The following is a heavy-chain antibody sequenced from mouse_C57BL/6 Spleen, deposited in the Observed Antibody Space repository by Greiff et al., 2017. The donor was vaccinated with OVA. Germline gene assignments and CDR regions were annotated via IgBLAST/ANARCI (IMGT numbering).Heavy chain of an antibody. J-gene: IGHJ2*01. CDR2: IDPETGGT. D-gene: IGHD1-1*01. CDR1: GYTFTDYE. Sequence: QVQLQQSGAELVRPGASVTLSCKASGYTFTDYEMHWVKQTPVHGLEWIGAIDPETGGTAYNPTFKGKAILTADKSSSTAYMELRSLTSEDSAVECCTRGLLRYWGQGTTLTVAS. CDR3: TRGLLRY. V-gene: IGHV1-15*01.